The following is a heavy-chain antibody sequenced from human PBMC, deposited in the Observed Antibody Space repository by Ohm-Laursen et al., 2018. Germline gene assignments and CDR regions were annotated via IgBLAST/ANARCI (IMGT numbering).Heavy chain of an antibody. Sequence: SETLSLTCTVSGGSISSYYWSWIRQPPGKGLEWIGYIYYSGSTNYNPSLKSRVTISVDTSKNQFSLKLSSVTAADTAVYYCARMDCSSTSCSYYYYGMDVWGQGITVTVSS. CDR2: IYYSGST. J-gene: IGHJ6*02. CDR1: GGSISSYY. V-gene: IGHV4-59*01. CDR3: ARMDCSSTSCSYYYYGMDV. D-gene: IGHD2-2*01.